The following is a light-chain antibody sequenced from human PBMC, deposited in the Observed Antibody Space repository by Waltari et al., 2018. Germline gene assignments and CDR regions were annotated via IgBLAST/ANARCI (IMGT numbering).Light chain of an antibody. Sequence: EIALTQSPGTLSLSPGARGTLSCRASQSVSRFLAWYQQKPGQAPRLLIYGASTRATGIPDRFSGSGSGTDFSLTISRLEPEDFAVYYCQKYDRLPATFGQGTKVEIK. CDR1: QSVSRF. CDR2: GAS. V-gene: IGKV3-20*01. CDR3: QKYDRLPAT. J-gene: IGKJ1*01.